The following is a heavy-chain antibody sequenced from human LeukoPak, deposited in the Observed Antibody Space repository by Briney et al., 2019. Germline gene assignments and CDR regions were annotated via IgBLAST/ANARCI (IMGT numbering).Heavy chain of an antibody. CDR1: GGSITITNY. J-gene: IGHJ4*02. CDR3: AREGGPYRPLDY. CDR2: VNLQGST. Sequence: SETLSLTCGVSGGSITITNYWSWVRQPPGKGLEWIGEVNLQGSTNYNPSLMGRVAISVDTSENHISLQLTSVTAADTAVYYCAREGGPYRPLDYSGQGTLVTVSS. V-gene: IGHV4-4*02.